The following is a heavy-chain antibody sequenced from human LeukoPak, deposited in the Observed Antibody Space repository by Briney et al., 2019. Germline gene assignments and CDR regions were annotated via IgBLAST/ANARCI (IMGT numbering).Heavy chain of an antibody. Sequence: ASVKVSCKASGYTFTGYYMHWVRQAPGQGLEWMGRINPNSGGTNYAQKFQGRVTMTRDTSISTAYMELSRLRSDDTAVYYCARPARYYYDSSGYYLVYWGQGTLVTVSS. D-gene: IGHD3-22*01. J-gene: IGHJ4*02. V-gene: IGHV1-2*06. CDR3: ARPARYYYDSSGYYLVY. CDR1: GYTFTGYY. CDR2: INPNSGGT.